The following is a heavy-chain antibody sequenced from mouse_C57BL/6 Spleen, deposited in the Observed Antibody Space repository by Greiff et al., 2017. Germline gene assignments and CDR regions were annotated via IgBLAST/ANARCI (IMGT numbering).Heavy chain of an antibody. Sequence: EVQLQQSGPELVKPGASVKISCKASGYSFTDYNMNWVKQSTGKSLEWIGVINPSYGNTNYNEKFKGKATLTEDQSSSTAYMQLNSLTSEDSAVYYCARNGNYVGFAYWGQGTLVTVSA. CDR3: ARNGNYVGFAY. D-gene: IGHD2-1*01. J-gene: IGHJ3*01. CDR1: GYSFTDYN. CDR2: INPSYGNT. V-gene: IGHV1-39*01.